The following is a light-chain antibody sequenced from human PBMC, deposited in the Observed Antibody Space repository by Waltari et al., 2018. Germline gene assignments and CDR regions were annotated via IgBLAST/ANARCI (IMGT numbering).Light chain of an antibody. CDR3: QQYNSYSLLS. CDR1: QSISKW. CDR2: KAS. J-gene: IGKJ4*01. V-gene: IGKV1-5*03. Sequence: DIQMTQSPSTLSASVGDSVIFSCRASQSISKWLAWYQQKPGKAPKLLIYKASTLESGVPSRFSGSGSGTEFTLTISNLQPEDFATYYCQQYNSYSLLSFGGGTKVEIK.